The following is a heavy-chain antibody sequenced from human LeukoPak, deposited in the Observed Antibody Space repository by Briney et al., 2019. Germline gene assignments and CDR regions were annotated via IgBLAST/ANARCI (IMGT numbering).Heavy chain of an antibody. J-gene: IGHJ5*02. V-gene: IGHV1-69*13. CDR3: AASSNYYDFWSGYYLGWFDP. CDR1: RGTFSSYA. Sequence: GASVKVSCKASRGTFSSYAISWVRQAPGQGLEWMGGIIPIFGTANYAQKFQGRVTITADESTSTAYMELSSLRSEDTAVYYCAASSNYYDFWSGYYLGWFDPWGQGTLVTVSS. D-gene: IGHD3-3*01. CDR2: IIPIFGTA.